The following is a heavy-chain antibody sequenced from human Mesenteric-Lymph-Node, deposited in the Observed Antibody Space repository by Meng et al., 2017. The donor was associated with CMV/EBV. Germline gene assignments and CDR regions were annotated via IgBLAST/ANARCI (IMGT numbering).Heavy chain of an antibody. CDR2: IYGGGHSP. CDR3: TKVRPRGYGTYFDY. J-gene: IGHJ4*02. Sequence: GESLKISCAASGFSFSDYAMTWVRQAPGKGLEWVAIIYGGGHSPYYEDSVEGRFTISRDDSRDILFLQMNSLRAEDTAVYYCTKVRPRGYGTYFDYWGQGTLVTVSS. D-gene: IGHD5-18*01. CDR1: GFSFSDYA. V-gene: IGHV3-23*03.